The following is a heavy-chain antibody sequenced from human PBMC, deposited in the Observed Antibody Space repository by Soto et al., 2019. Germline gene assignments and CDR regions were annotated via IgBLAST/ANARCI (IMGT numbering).Heavy chain of an antibody. J-gene: IGHJ4*02. CDR2: IRVDGGST. CDR3: ASNTRYDPPDY. CDR1: GFTFSSDA. D-gene: IGHD3-16*01. Sequence: EVQLWESGGGLVQPGGSLRLSCASSGFTFSSDAMSWVRQAPGKGLAWVPGIRVDGGSTYYADSVKGRFTIARDKSKNTMYLQMNSLRAEDTAVYYCASNTRYDPPDYWGQGTLVTVSS. V-gene: IGHV3-23*01.